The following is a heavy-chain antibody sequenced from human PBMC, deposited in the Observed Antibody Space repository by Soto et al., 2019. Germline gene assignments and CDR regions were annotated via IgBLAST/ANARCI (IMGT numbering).Heavy chain of an antibody. J-gene: IGHJ4*02. CDR2: IYYSGST. CDR3: ARGAGVVVIPLFD. Sequence: SETLSLTCTVSGGSISSSSYYWGWIRQPPGKGLEWIGSIYYSGSTYYNPSLKSRVTISVDTSKNQFSLKLSSVTAADTAVYYCARGAGVVVIPLFDWGQGTLVTVSS. CDR1: GGSISSSSYY. D-gene: IGHD3-22*01. V-gene: IGHV4-39*01.